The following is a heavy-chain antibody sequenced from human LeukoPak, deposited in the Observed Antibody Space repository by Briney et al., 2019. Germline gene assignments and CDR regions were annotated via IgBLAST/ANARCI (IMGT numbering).Heavy chain of an antibody. CDR1: GFIFSGYG. Sequence: GGSLRLSCAASGFIFSGYGMHWVRQVPGKGLEWVAFIRYDGITKFYIDSVKGRFAISRDNSKNTLSLQMNSLRTEDTAVYYCAALHTGTFVDYWGQGTLVTVSS. CDR2: IRYDGITK. J-gene: IGHJ4*02. CDR3: AALHTGTFVDY. D-gene: IGHD4-17*01. V-gene: IGHV3-30*02.